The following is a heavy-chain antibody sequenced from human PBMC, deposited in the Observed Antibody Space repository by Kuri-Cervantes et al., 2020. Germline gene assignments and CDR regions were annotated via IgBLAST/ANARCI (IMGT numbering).Heavy chain of an antibody. V-gene: IGHV3-11*01. CDR2: ISSSGSTI. CDR3: STFLGGAFYEAY. D-gene: IGHD2-21*02. J-gene: IGHJ4*02. CDR1: GFTFSAYY. Sequence: GGSLRLSCAASGFTFSAYYMSWIRQAPGKGLEWVSYISSSGSTIYYADSVKGRFTISRDNAKNSLYLQMNSLRAEDTATYFCSTFLGGAFYEAYWGQGTLVTVSS.